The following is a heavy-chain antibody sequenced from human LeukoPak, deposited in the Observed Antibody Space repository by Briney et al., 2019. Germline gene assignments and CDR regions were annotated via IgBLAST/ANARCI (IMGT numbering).Heavy chain of an antibody. CDR2: ISSNGGST. J-gene: IGHJ4*02. Sequence: GGSLRLSCSVSGFTFSRYAMHWVRQAPGKGLEYVSAISSNGGSTYYADSVKGRFTISRDNSRNTLHLQMSSLRVEDTAVYYCVKDSSSGSYFDYWGQGTLVTVSS. D-gene: IGHD3-10*01. V-gene: IGHV3-64D*06. CDR1: GFTFSRYA. CDR3: VKDSSSGSYFDY.